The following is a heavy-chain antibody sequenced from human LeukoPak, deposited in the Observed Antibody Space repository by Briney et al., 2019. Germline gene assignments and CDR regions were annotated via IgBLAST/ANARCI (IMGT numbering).Heavy chain of an antibody. CDR3: ARGGRELEN. CDR1: GFTFSSYG. D-gene: IGHD1-26*01. J-gene: IGHJ4*02. CDR2: IWYDGSNK. Sequence: GGSLRLSCEASGFTFSSYGMHWVRQAPGKGLEWVAVIWYDGSNKYYADSVKGRFTISRDNSKNTLYLQMNSLRAEDTAVYYCARGGRELENWGQGTLVTVSS. V-gene: IGHV3-33*01.